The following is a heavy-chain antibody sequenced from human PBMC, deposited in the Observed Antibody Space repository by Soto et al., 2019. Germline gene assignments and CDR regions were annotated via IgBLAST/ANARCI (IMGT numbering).Heavy chain of an antibody. CDR2: IYYSGST. V-gene: IGHV4-39*01. D-gene: IGHD6-19*01. CDR3: ARPSSSGWNNDY. J-gene: IGHJ4*02. CDR1: GGSIGSSSYY. Sequence: SETLCLTCTVSGGSIGSSSYYWGWIRQPPGKGLEWIGSIYYSGSTYYNPSLKSRVTISVDTSKNQFSLKLSSVTAADTAVYYCARPSSSGWNNDYWGQGTLVTVSS.